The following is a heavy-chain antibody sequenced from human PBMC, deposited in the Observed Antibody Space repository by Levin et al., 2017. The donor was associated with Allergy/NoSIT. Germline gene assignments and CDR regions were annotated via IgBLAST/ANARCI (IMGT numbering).Heavy chain of an antibody. CDR1: GFTFSNYA. CDR3: ARGPYSRNNWFDP. Sequence: GESLKISCAASGFTFSNYAMHWVRQAPGKGLEWVAVISYDGSNKYYADSVKGRFTISRDNSKNTLYLQMNSLRAEDTAVYYCARGPYSRNNWFDPWGQGTLVTVSS. CDR2: ISYDGSNK. J-gene: IGHJ5*02. D-gene: IGHD1-26*01. V-gene: IGHV3-30-3*01.